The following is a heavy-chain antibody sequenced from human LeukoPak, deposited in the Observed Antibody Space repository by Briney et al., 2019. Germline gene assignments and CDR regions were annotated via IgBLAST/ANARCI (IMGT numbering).Heavy chain of an antibody. CDR1: GDPDSSDDYY. CDR2: IHHGGST. V-gene: IGHV4-30-2*01. CDR3: ARDLSMVRGVMDV. D-gene: IGHD3-10*01. J-gene: IGHJ6*04. Sequence: SQTLSLTCTVSGDPDSSDDYYYTWTRQPPGKGLEWIGYIHHGGSTYYTPSLKSRVTISLDRSKNQFSLKLSSVTAADTAVYYCARDLSMVRGVMDVWGKGTTVTVSS.